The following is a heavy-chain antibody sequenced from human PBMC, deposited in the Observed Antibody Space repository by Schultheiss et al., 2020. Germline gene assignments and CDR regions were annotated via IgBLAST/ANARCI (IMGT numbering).Heavy chain of an antibody. D-gene: IGHD3-10*01. Sequence: GESLKISCAASGFSFSSYCMNWVRQAPGKGLEWISYISSSSSTIYYADSVKGRFTISRDNAKNSLYLQMNSLRAEDTAVYYCARDRNYYGSGSYYIAGFFDPWGQGTLVTVSS. V-gene: IGHV3-48*01. CDR3: ARDRNYYGSGSYYIAGFFDP. CDR2: ISSSSSTI. CDR1: GFSFSSYC. J-gene: IGHJ5*02.